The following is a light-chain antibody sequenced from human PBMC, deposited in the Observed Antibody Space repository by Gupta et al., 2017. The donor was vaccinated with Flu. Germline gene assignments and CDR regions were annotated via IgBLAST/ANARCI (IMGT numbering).Light chain of an antibody. J-gene: IGLJ3*02. CDR1: TSDIGAYDR. CDR2: EVT. Sequence: QSALTQPASVSGSPGQSITLACIGSTSDIGAYDRVSWCQQHPGKAPKLMIYEVTNRPSGVSNRFSASKSGSAASLTISGLQAEDEADYYCTSLTTSGTWVFGGGTKLTVL. CDR3: TSLTTSGTWV. V-gene: IGLV2-14*01.